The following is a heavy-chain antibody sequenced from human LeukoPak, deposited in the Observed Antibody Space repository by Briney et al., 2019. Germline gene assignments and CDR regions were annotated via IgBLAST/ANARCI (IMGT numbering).Heavy chain of an antibody. V-gene: IGHV3-7*01. Sequence: PGGSLRLSCEGSGFTFSNYWMTWVRQAPGKGLEWVANIKPNGIEKHYADSVEGRFTISRDNSKNTLYLQMNSLRAEDTAVYYCPRYRTYCSITSCPPPPPINWYFDLWGRGTRVTVSS. D-gene: IGHD2-2*01. CDR3: PRYRTYCSITSCPPPPPINWYFDL. J-gene: IGHJ2*01. CDR1: GFTFSNYW. CDR2: IKPNGIEK.